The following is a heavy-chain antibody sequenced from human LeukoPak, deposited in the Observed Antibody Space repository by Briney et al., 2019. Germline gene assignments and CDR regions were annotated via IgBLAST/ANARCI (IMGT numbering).Heavy chain of an antibody. CDR1: GYTFTGYY. V-gene: IGHV1-2*02. CDR3: ARMGPRYFDWLFAYYFDY. CDR2: INPNSGGT. Sequence: GASVTVSCTASGYTFTGYYMHWVRQAPGQGLEWMGWINPNSGGTNYAQKFQGRVTMTRDTSISTAYMELSRLRSDDTAVYYCARMGPRYFDWLFAYYFDYWGQGTLVTVSS. D-gene: IGHD3-9*01. J-gene: IGHJ4*02.